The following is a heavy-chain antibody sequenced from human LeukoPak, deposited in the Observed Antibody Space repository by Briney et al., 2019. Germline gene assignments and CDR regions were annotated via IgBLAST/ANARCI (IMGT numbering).Heavy chain of an antibody. J-gene: IGHJ4*02. CDR1: GFTFEDYA. CDR2: ISWNSGSI. Sequence: PGRSLRLSCAASGFTFEDYAMQWVRLAPGKGLEWVSGISWNSGSIGYADSVKGRFTISRDNAKNSLYLQMNSLRAEDTALYYCANLAIDYGDSSGYWGQGTLVTVSS. CDR3: ANLAIDYGDSSGY. V-gene: IGHV3-9*01. D-gene: IGHD4-17*01.